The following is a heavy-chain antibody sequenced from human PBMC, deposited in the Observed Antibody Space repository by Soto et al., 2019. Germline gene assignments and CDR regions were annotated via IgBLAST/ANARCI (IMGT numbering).Heavy chain of an antibody. CDR3: VSWVAPHFDY. Sequence: EVQLLESGGGLVQPGGSLRLSCAVSGLTFRNHAMSWVSQAPGKGLEWVSTIAPTGYSTHYAGSVEGRFTISRDDSKSTLDLQMNSLRADDTAVYYCVSWVAPHFDYWGQGTLVSVSS. J-gene: IGHJ4*02. V-gene: IGHV3-23*01. D-gene: IGHD5-12*01. CDR1: GLTFRNHA. CDR2: IAPTGYST.